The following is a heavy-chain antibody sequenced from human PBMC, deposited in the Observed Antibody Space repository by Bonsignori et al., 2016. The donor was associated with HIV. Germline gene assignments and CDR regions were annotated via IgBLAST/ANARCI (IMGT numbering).Heavy chain of an antibody. CDR3: ARDHTGIDY. CDR2: INSDGSST. Sequence: IRQPPGKGLVWVSRINSDGSSTSYADSVKGRFTISRDNAKNTLYLQMNSLRAEDTAVYYCARDHTGIDYWGQGTLVTVSS. J-gene: IGHJ4*02. V-gene: IGHV3-74*01.